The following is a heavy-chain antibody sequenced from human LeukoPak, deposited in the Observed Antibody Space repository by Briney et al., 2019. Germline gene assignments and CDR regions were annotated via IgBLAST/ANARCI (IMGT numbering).Heavy chain of an antibody. D-gene: IGHD7-27*01. J-gene: IGHJ4*02. V-gene: IGHV3-30*02. Sequence: SGGSLRLSCAASGFTFSSYGMHWVRQAPGKGLEWVAFIRYDGSNKYYADSVKGRFTISRDNSKNTLYLQMNSLRAEDTAVYYCGTWGSRLTDLDYWGQGTLVTVSS. CDR3: GTWGSRLTDLDY. CDR2: IRYDGSNK. CDR1: GFTFSSYG.